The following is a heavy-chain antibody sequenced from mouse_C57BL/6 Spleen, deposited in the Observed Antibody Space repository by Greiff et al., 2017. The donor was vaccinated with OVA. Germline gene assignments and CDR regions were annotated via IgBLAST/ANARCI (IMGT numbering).Heavy chain of an antibody. J-gene: IGHJ4*01. CDR3: ARDSSGYYYAMDY. V-gene: IGHV1-69*01. D-gene: IGHD3-2*02. Sequence: QVQLKQSGAELVMPGASVKLSCKASGYTFTSYWMHWVKQRPGQGLEWIGEIDPSDSYTNYNQKFKGKSTLTVDKSSSTAYMQLSSLTSEDSAVYYCARDSSGYYYAMDYWGQGTSVTVSS. CDR1: GYTFTSYW. CDR2: IDPSDSYT.